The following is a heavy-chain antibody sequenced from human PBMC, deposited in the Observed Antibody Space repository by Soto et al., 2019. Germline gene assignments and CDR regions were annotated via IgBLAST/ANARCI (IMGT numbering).Heavy chain of an antibody. CDR2: ISGSGDST. V-gene: IGHV3-23*01. D-gene: IGHD3-22*01. J-gene: IGHJ4*02. Sequence: GGSLRLSCAASGFTFSSYAMSWVRQAPGKGLEWVSAISGSGDSTYYADSVKGRFTISRDNSKNTLYLQMNSLRAEDTAVYYCAKDGRGYYYDSSGYYYFFFDYWGRGTLVTVSS. CDR1: GFTFSSYA. CDR3: AKDGRGYYYDSSGYYYFFFDY.